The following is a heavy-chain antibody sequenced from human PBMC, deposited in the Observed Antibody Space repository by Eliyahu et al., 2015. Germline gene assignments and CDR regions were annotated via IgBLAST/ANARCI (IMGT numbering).Heavy chain of an antibody. J-gene: IGHJ5*02. CDR1: GDSXSTFA. CDR3: AILLPSAYIPPT. V-gene: IGHV1-69*01. CDR2: IIPMYKTP. Sequence: QVQVVQSGAEVKKPGSSXKVSCKANGDSXSTFAINWVRQPPGRGLEWMGGIIPMYKTPKYVQRFQDRITITADEITRTAYMELSSLRSEDTAIYYCAILLPSAYIPPTWGQGTLVTVSS. D-gene: IGHD2-15*01.